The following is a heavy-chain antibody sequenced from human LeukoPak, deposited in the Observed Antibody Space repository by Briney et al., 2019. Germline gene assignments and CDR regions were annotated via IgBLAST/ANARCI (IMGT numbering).Heavy chain of an antibody. Sequence: ASVKVSCKASGYTFTSYGISWVRQAPGQGLEWMGWISAYNGNTNYAQKLQGRVTMTTDTSTSTAYMELRSLRSDDTAVYYCARDIYSNSLLPKHHDAFDIWGQGTMVTVSS. J-gene: IGHJ3*02. CDR2: ISAYNGNT. CDR3: ARDIYSNSLLPKHHDAFDI. CDR1: GYTFTSYG. D-gene: IGHD4-11*01. V-gene: IGHV1-18*01.